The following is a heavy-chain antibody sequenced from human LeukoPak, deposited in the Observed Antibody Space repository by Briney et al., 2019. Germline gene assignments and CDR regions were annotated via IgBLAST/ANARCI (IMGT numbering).Heavy chain of an antibody. J-gene: IGHJ4*02. CDR3: ARGETQCMDY. CDR2: IIPIFGTA. Sequence: SVKVSCKASGYTFTSYYMHWVRQAPGQGLEWMGGIIPIFGTANYAQKFQGRVTITADESTSTAYMELSSLRSEDTAMYYCARGETQCMDYWGQGTLVTVSS. V-gene: IGHV1-69*13. D-gene: IGHD2-8*01. CDR1: GYTFTSYY.